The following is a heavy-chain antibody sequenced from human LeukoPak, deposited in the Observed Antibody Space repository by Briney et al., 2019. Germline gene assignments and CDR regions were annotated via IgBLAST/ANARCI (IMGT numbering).Heavy chain of an antibody. CDR3: ASKSLVGATESDAFDI. CDR1: GYTFTTYY. CDR2: INPSGGST. J-gene: IGHJ3*02. V-gene: IGHV1-46*01. Sequence: ASVKVSCKASGYTFTTYYMHWVRQAPGQGLEWMGIINPSGGSTSYAQKFQGRVTMTRDTSTSTVYMELRSLRSEDTAVYYCASKSLVGATESDAFDIWGQGTMVTVSS. D-gene: IGHD1-26*01.